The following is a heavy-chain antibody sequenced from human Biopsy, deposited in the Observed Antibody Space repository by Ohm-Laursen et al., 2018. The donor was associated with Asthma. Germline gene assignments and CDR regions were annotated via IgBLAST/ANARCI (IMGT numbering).Heavy chain of an antibody. Sequence: ASVKVSCKAPGGTFSNFAISWVRQAPGQGLEWLGGIMTVFGTTNYPQKFQGRVTITADESTSTAYIEVTSLRSEDTAIYYCARCQVGYSSGWSLLLKKIYYSGMDVWGQGTAVTVSS. J-gene: IGHJ6*02. D-gene: IGHD6-19*01. CDR1: GGTFSNFA. CDR3: ARCQVGYSSGWSLLLKKIYYSGMDV. CDR2: IMTVFGTT. V-gene: IGHV1-69*13.